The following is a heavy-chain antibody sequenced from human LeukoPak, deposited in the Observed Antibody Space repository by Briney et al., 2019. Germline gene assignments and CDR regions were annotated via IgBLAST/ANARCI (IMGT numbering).Heavy chain of an antibody. CDR2: IYHSGST. V-gene: IGHV4-38-2*02. Sequence: SETLSLTCTVSGYSISSGYYWGWIRQPPGEGLEWIGSIYHSGSTYYNPSLKSRVTISVDTSKNQFSLKLSSVTAADTAVYYCARETAMTTHWGQGTLVTVSS. J-gene: IGHJ4*02. D-gene: IGHD5-18*01. CDR1: GYSISSGYY. CDR3: ARETAMTTH.